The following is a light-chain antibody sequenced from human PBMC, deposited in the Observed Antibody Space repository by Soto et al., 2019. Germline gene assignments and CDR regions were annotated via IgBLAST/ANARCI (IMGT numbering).Light chain of an antibody. J-gene: IGLJ3*02. Sequence: QSALTQPPSAAGSPGQSVTISCTGTSSHVGAYNYVSWYQQYPGKAPKLLIYEVTKRPSGVPDRFSGSKSGNTASLTVSGLQAEDEADYYCTSYVGNNIWVFGGGTKVTVL. V-gene: IGLV2-8*01. CDR2: EVT. CDR3: TSYVGNNIWV. CDR1: SSHVGAYNY.